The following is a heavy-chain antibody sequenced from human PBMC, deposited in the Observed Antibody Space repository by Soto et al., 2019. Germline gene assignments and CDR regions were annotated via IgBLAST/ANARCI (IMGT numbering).Heavy chain of an antibody. D-gene: IGHD5-18*01. Sequence: GGSLRLSCAASGFTFSSYYFNWVRQAPGKGLEWVSSISTSSSYIYYADSVKGRFTISRDNAKSSLYLQINSLRAEDTAVYYCAGGPYIYGYDYWGQGTLVTVSS. J-gene: IGHJ4*02. CDR1: GFTFSSYY. CDR2: ISTSSSYI. CDR3: AGGPYIYGYDY. V-gene: IGHV3-21*06.